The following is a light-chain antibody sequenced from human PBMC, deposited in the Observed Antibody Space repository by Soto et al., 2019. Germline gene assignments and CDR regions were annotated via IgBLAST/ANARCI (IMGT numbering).Light chain of an antibody. CDR1: QSVFSRFRDKNY. J-gene: IGKJ1*01. V-gene: IGKV4-1*01. Sequence: DIVMTQSPDSLTLSLGERATINCKSSQSVFSRFRDKNYLGWFQQKPGQTPRLLIYWASTRESGVSDRFSGSGSGTDFTLTIDSLQADDFATYYCQHYNVYPWTFGQGTKVDIK. CDR3: QHYNVYPWT. CDR2: WAS.